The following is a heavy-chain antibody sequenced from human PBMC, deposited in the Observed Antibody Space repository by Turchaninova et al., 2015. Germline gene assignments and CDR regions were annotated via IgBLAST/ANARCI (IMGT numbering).Heavy chain of an antibody. CDR3: GHTSFRTGFLY. CDR1: GFSLPTDGVG. J-gene: IGHJ4*02. D-gene: IGHD1-14*01. V-gene: IGHV2-5*02. Sequence: QITLKESGPTLVEPTQTLTLTCTFSGFSLPTDGVGVGWIRQPPGKALEWLPLIYWADEKRHIPSLRSRLTITKDSSKSQAVLTMTNMDPMDTATYYCGHTSFRTGFLYWCQGILVTVSS. CDR2: IYWADEK.